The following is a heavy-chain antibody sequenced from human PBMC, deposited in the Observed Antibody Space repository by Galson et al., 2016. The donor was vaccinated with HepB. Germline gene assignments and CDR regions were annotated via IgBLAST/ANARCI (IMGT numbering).Heavy chain of an antibody. J-gene: IGHJ4*02. CDR3: AKEASYYYDSSVYGSYWEH. V-gene: IGHV3-7*03. CDR1: GFTFSDYW. CDR2: IQNDGSAK. D-gene: IGHD3-22*01. Sequence: SLRLSCAASGFTFSDYWMSWVRQAPGKGLECVAIIQNDGSAKGHVDSVKGRFAFSRYNSRNTLYLQMNSLRAEDTAVYYCAKEASYYYDSSVYGSYWEHWGQGSLVTVSS.